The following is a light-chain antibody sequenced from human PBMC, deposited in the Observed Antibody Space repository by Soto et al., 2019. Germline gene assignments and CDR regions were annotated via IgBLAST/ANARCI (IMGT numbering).Light chain of an antibody. CDR2: DAS. J-gene: IGKJ5*01. CDR3: QQYGSSRPIT. CDR1: QSVRSSY. Sequence: EIVLTQSPANLSLSPGERATLSCGASQSVRSSYLAGYQQKPGLAPRLLIYDASSRATGIPDRLIGSGAGTDFTLPISSLEPEDFAVYYCQQYGSSRPITFGQGTRQEIK. V-gene: IGKV3D-20*01.